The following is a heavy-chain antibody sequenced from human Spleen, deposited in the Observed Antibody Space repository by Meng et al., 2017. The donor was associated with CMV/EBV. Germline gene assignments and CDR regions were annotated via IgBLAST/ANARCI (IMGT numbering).Heavy chain of an antibody. D-gene: IGHD2-2*02. J-gene: IGHJ3*02. CDR3: AREGYTLGRFGAFDI. V-gene: IGHV3-23*01. CDR1: GFPLSTYT. CDR2: ISGSGAST. Sequence: GESLKISCAASGFPLSTYTMNWVRQAPGKGLEWVSGISGSGASTYYADAVKGRFTISRDNSKNTLYLQMNGLRAEDSAVYFCAREGYTLGRFGAFDIWGQGTMVTVSS.